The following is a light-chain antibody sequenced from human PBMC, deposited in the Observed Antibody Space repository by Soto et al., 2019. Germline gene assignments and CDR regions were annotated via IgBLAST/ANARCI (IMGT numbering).Light chain of an antibody. CDR1: QNVFSN. CDR2: GAS. Sequence: EIVMTQSPGTLSVSPGERATLSCRASQNVFSNVAWYQQRPGQPPRLLISGASTRATGVSARVSASGSGTDFTLTITSLQSEDFAVYYCQQYNLWPPITFGQGTRLEIK. CDR3: QQYNLWPPIT. J-gene: IGKJ5*01. V-gene: IGKV3-15*01.